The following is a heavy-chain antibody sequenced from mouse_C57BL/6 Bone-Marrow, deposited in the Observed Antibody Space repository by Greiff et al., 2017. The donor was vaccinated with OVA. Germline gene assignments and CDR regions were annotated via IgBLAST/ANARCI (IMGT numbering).Heavy chain of an antibody. Sequence: GAELVKPGASVKMSCKASGYTFTSYWITWVKQRPGQGLEWIGDIYPGSGSTNYNEKFKSKATLTVDTSSSTAYMQLSSLTSEDSAVYYCARRQLRFYWYFDVWGTGTTVTVSS. CDR2: IYPGSGST. V-gene: IGHV1-55*01. D-gene: IGHD3-2*02. CDR3: ARRQLRFYWYFDV. CDR1: GYTFTSYW. J-gene: IGHJ1*03.